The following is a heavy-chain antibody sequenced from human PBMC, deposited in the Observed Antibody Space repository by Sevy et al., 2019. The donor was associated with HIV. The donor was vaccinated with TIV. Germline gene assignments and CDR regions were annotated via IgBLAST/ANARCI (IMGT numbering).Heavy chain of an antibody. CDR2: ISYDGSNK. D-gene: IGHD2-2*01. Sequence: GGSLRLSCAASGFTFSSYGMHWVRQAPGKGLEWVAVISYDGSNKYYADSVKGRFTISRDNSKNTVYLQMNSLRAEDTAVYYCAKVHFKAGWYQLDYYGMDVWGQGTTVTVSS. V-gene: IGHV3-30*18. CDR3: AKVHFKAGWYQLDYYGMDV. J-gene: IGHJ6*02. CDR1: GFTFSSYG.